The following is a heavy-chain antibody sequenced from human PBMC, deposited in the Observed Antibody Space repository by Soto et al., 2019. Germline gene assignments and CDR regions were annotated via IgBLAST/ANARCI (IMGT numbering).Heavy chain of an antibody. J-gene: IGHJ4*02. CDR2: FDPDDREGHT. CDR1: GYSLNELD. CDR3: ETREPRGRRVGITTVQFDF. D-gene: IGHD1-26*01. Sequence: ASVKVSCKVSGYSLNELDIHWVRQAPGKGLEWMGGFDPDDREGHTVYAQRFQDRLTTTEDTSTNTAHMELSSLRSGDTAVYYCETREPRGRRVGITTVQFDFWGQGTLVTVSS. V-gene: IGHV1-24*01.